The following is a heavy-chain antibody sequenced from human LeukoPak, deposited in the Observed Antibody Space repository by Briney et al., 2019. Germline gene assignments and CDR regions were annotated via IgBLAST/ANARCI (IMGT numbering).Heavy chain of an antibody. D-gene: IGHD4-23*01. CDR1: GGSFSNYY. J-gene: IGHJ4*02. CDR3: ARGGYGGDY. CDR2: INHSGST. V-gene: IGHV4-34*01. Sequence: SETLSLTCAVYGGSFSNYYWSWIRQPPGKGLEWIGEINHSGSTNYNPSLKSRVTISVDTSKNQFSLKLSSVTAADTAVYYCARGGYGGDYWGQGTLVTVSS.